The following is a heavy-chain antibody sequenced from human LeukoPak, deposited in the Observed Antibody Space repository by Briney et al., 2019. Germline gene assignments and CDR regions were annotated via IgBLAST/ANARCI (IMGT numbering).Heavy chain of an antibody. CDR3: AIRVAAGTGGNWFDP. D-gene: IGHD6-13*01. V-gene: IGHV4-34*01. CDR1: GGSFSGYY. Sequence: SETLSLTCAVYGGSFSGYYWSWIRQPPGKGLEWIGEINHSGSTNYNPSLKSRVTISVDTSKNQFSLKPSSVTAADTAVYYCAIRVAAGTGGNWFDPWGQGTLVTVSS. J-gene: IGHJ5*02. CDR2: INHSGST.